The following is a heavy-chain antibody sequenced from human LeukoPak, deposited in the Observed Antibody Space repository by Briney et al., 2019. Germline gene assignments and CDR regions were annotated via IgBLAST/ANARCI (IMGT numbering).Heavy chain of an antibody. CDR3: ARQYGDYRDHAYYFDY. J-gene: IGHJ4*02. V-gene: IGHV4-34*01. Sequence: SETLSLTCAVYGGSFSGYYWSWIRQPPGKGLEWIGEINHSGSTYYNPSLKSRVTISVDRSKNQFSLKLSSVTAADTAVYYCARQYGDYRDHAYYFDYWGQGTLVTVSS. CDR2: INHSGST. CDR1: GGSFSGYY. D-gene: IGHD4-17*01.